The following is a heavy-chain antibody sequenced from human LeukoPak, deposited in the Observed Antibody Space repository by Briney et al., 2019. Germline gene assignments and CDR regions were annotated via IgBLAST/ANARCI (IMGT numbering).Heavy chain of an antibody. V-gene: IGHV3-48*03. CDR3: ARDPTSTSSWLI. D-gene: IGHD6-13*01. CDR2: ISSSGSTI. J-gene: IGHJ4*02. Sequence: GGSLRLSCAASGFTFSSYEMNWVRQAPGKGLEWVSYISSSGSTIYYADSVKGRFTISRDNAKNSLYLQMNSLGAEDTAVYYCARDPTSTSSWLIWGQGTLVTVSS. CDR1: GFTFSSYE.